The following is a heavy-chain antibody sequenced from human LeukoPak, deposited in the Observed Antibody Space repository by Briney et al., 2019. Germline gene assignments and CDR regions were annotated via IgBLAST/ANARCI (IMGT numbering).Heavy chain of an antibody. CDR1: GGTFSSYA. CDR3: ATVPAAMWEIYFQH. D-gene: IGHD2-2*01. Sequence: SVKASCKASGGTFSSYAISWVRQAPGQGLEWMGGIIHIFGTANYAQKFQGRVTIATDESTSTAYMELSSLRSEDTAVYYCATVPAAMWEIYFQHWGQGTLVTVSS. CDR2: IIHIFGTA. J-gene: IGHJ1*01. V-gene: IGHV1-69*05.